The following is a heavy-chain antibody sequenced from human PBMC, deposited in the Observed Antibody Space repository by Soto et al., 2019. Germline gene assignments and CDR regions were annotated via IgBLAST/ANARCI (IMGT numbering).Heavy chain of an antibody. J-gene: IGHJ6*03. CDR3: ARASGGGYSGYEEVYYYYYMDV. CDR2: ISSSSSYI. D-gene: IGHD5-12*01. CDR1: GFTFSSYS. Sequence: PGGSLRLSCAASGFTFSSYSMNWVRQAPGKGLEWVSSISSSSSYIYYADSVKGRFTISRDNAKNSLYLQMNSLRAEDTAVYYCARASGGGYSGYEEVYYYYYMDVWGKGTTVTVSS. V-gene: IGHV3-21*01.